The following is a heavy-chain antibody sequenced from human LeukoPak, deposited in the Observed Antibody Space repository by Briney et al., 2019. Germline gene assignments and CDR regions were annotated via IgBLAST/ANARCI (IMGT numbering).Heavy chain of an antibody. CDR2: ISYDGSSE. Sequence: QSGGSLRLSCAASGFTVSSNYMSWVRQAPDKGLEWVAVISYDGSSEYYADSVKGRFTISRDNSKNTLYLQMNSLRAEDTAVYYCARRNHYDSKEIDCWGQGTLVTVSS. J-gene: IGHJ4*02. D-gene: IGHD3-22*01. CDR1: GFTVSSNY. V-gene: IGHV3-30*03. CDR3: ARRNHYDSKEIDC.